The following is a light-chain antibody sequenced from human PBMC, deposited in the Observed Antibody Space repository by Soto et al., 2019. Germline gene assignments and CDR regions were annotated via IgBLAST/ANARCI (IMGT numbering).Light chain of an antibody. CDR3: QQYGNAPFT. J-gene: IGKJ3*01. CDR1: QSVSSSY. CDR2: GAS. Sequence: EIVLTQSPDTLSLSPGERVTLTCRASQSVSSSYLAWFQQKPGQAPKLLIYGASSRATGIPDRFSGSGSGTDFTLTISRLEPEDFAVYYCQQYGNAPFTFGPGTKVDIK. V-gene: IGKV3-20*01.